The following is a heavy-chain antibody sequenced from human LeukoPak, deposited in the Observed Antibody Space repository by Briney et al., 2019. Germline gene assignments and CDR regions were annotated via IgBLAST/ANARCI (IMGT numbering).Heavy chain of an antibody. CDR2: INTNTGNP. Sequence: ASVKVSCKASGYTFTGYYMHWVRQAPGQGLEWMGWINTNTGNPTYAQGFTGRFVFSLDTSVSTAYLQISSLKAEDTAVYYCARDSRVWGHDASDIWGQRTMVTVSS. CDR3: ARDSRVWGHDASDI. V-gene: IGHV7-4-1*02. J-gene: IGHJ3*02. D-gene: IGHD1-26*01. CDR1: GYTFTGYY.